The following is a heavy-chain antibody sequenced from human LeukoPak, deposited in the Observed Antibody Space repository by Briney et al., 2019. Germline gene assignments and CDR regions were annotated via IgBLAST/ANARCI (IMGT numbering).Heavy chain of an antibody. CDR1: GFTFSSYA. V-gene: IGHV3-30*04. D-gene: IGHD3-10*01. CDR2: ISYDGSNK. Sequence: GGSLRLSCAASGFTFSSYAMHWVRQAPGKGLEWVAVISYDGSNKYYADSVKGRFTISRDNSKNTLYLQMNSLRAEDTAVYYCAKDYYYGSGSYYTEFDYWGQGALVTVSS. J-gene: IGHJ4*02. CDR3: AKDYYYGSGSYYTEFDY.